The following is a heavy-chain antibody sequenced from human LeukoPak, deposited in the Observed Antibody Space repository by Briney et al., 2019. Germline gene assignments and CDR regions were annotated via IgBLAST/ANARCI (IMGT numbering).Heavy chain of an antibody. V-gene: IGHV1-18*01. J-gene: IGHJ4*02. Sequence: GASVKVSCKASGYTFTSYGISWVRQAPGQGLEWMGWISAYNGNTNHAQKLQGRVTMTTDTSTSTAYMELRSLRSDDTAVYYCARDLPFPFGGVIARPFDYWGQGTLVTVSS. CDR1: GYTFTSYG. D-gene: IGHD3-16*02. CDR2: ISAYNGNT. CDR3: ARDLPFPFGGVIARPFDY.